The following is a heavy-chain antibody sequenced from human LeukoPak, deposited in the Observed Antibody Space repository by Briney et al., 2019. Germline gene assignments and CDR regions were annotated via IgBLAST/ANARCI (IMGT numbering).Heavy chain of an antibody. J-gene: IGHJ4*02. CDR1: GFTFSSYS. Sequence: GGSLRLSCAASGFTFSSYSTNWVRQAPGKGLEWVSSISSSSSYIYYADSVKGRFTISRDNAKNSLYLQMNSLRAEDTAVYYCARVTEAPYYFDYWGQGTLVTVSS. CDR3: ARVTEAPYYFDY. V-gene: IGHV3-21*01. CDR2: ISSSSSYI.